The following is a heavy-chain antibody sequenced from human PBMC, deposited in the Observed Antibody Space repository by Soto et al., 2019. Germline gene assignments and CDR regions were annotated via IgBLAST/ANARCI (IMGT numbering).Heavy chain of an antibody. CDR2: ISYDGSNK. V-gene: IGHV3-30-3*01. D-gene: IGHD1-26*01. Sequence: QVQLVESGGGVVQPGRSLRLSCAASGFTFSSYAMHWVRQAPGKGLEWVAVISYDGSNKYYADSVKGRFTISRDNSKNTLYMQMNSLIAEDTAVYYCAGWALYCDYWGQGTLVTVSS. CDR3: AGWALYCDY. J-gene: IGHJ4*02. CDR1: GFTFSSYA.